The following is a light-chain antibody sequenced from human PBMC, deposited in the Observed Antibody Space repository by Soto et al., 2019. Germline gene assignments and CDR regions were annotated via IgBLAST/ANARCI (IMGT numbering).Light chain of an antibody. CDR2: GAS. J-gene: IGKJ1*01. Sequence: EIGLTQSQCTLSLSPGERATLSCRASASVSSSYLAWYQQKPGQAPRLLIYGASSRATAIPDRFSGSGSGTDFPLNISRLEPEDVEVYYCQQYGSSTWTFGHGTKVDVK. V-gene: IGKV3-20*01. CDR1: ASVSSSY. CDR3: QQYGSSTWT.